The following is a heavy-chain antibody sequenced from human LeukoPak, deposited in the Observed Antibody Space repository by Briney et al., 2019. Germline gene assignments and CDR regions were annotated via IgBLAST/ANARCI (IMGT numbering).Heavy chain of an antibody. D-gene: IGHD3-9*01. J-gene: IGHJ5*02. CDR3: ARTVAGYYRGGWFDP. CDR2: IKQDGSEK. Sequence: GGSLRLSCAASGFTFSSYWMSWVRQAPGKGLEWVANIKQDGSEKYYVDSVKGRFTISRDNAKNSLYLQMNSLRAEDTAVYYCARTVAGYYRGGWFDPWGQGTLVTVSS. V-gene: IGHV3-7*01. CDR1: GFTFSSYW.